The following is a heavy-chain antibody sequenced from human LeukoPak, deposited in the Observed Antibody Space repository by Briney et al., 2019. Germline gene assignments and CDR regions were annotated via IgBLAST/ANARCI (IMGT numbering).Heavy chain of an antibody. CDR2: IYYSRTT. Sequence: PSETLSLTCSVSGASISSYYWTWIRQPPGKGLEWIGYIYYSRTTNYNPSLKSRVTMSVDTSKNQFSLKLSSVTAADTAVYYCARLGGSQTTPYWGQGTLVTVSS. J-gene: IGHJ4*02. CDR3: ARLGGSQTTPY. V-gene: IGHV4-59*08. CDR1: GASISSYY. D-gene: IGHD1-26*01.